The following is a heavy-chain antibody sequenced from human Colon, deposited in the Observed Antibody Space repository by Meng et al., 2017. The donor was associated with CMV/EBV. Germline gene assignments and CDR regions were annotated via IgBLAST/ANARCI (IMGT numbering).Heavy chain of an antibody. V-gene: IGHV4-61*05. CDR3: VKIEGRCDSQSCSYYRWFDP. Sequence: SETLSLTCTVSGGSISRSSYYWCWIRQRPGEGLEWIGFIYYNGNTEYNPSLKSRLTISIDTSKNQFFLNLRSVTAADTAVYHCVKIEGRCDSQSCSYYRWFDPWGQGILVTVSS. D-gene: IGHD2/OR15-2a*01. CDR1: GGSISRSSYY. CDR2: IYYNGNT. J-gene: IGHJ5*02.